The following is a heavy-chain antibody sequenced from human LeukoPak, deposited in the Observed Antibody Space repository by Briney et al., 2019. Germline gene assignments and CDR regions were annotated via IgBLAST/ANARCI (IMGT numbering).Heavy chain of an antibody. J-gene: IGHJ4*02. CDR3: ARDGVGVVVIADFDY. D-gene: IGHD2-21*01. CDR2: ISSSSSTI. V-gene: IGHV3-11*04. CDR1: GISFSDYY. Sequence: PGGSLRLSCAASGISFSDYYMSWIRQAPGKGLEWVSYISSSSSTIYYADSVKGRFTISRDNAKNSLYLQMNSLRAEDTAVYYCARDGVGVVVIADFDYWGQGTLVTVSS.